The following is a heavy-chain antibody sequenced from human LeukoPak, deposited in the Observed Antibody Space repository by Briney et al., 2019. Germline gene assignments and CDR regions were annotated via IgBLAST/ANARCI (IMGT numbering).Heavy chain of an antibody. CDR1: GFTFSGSA. CDR3: TTPGVTSQNIVIRHY. Sequence: GGSLRLSCAASGFTFSGSAMHWVRQASGKGLEWVGRIRSKANSYATAYAASVKGRFTISRDDSKNTAYLQMNSLKTEDTAVYYCTTPGVTSQNIVIRHYWGQGTLVTVSS. V-gene: IGHV3-73*01. D-gene: IGHD2/OR15-2a*01. J-gene: IGHJ4*02. CDR2: IRSKANSYAT.